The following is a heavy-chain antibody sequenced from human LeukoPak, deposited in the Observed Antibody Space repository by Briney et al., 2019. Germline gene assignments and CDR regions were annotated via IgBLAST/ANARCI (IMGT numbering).Heavy chain of an antibody. CDR1: GFTFSSYS. Sequence: GGSLRLSCAASGFTFSSYSMNWVRQAPGKGLEWVSAISGSGGSTYYADSVKGRFTISRDNSKNTLYLQMNSLRAEDTAVYYCASVPGIAVAGPDYWGQGTLVTVSS. CDR3: ASVPGIAVAGPDY. CDR2: ISGSGGST. J-gene: IGHJ4*02. D-gene: IGHD6-19*01. V-gene: IGHV3-23*01.